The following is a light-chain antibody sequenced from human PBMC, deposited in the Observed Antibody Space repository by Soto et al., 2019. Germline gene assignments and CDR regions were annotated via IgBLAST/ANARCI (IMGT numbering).Light chain of an antibody. V-gene: IGKV1-5*01. CDR3: QQYNSWWT. CDR1: QSISSW. J-gene: IGKJ1*01. CDR2: DAS. Sequence: DIQMTQAPSTLSASVGDRVTITCWASQSISSWLAWYQQKPGKAPKLLIYDASSLESGVPSRFSGSGSGTEFTLTISSLQPDDFATYYCQQYNSWWTFGQGTKV.